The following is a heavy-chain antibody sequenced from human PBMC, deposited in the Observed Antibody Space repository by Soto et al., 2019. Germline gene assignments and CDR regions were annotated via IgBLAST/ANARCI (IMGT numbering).Heavy chain of an antibody. J-gene: IGHJ6*02. CDR1: GFTFSSYA. D-gene: IGHD6-13*01. CDR2: ISGSGGST. V-gene: IGHV3-23*01. CDR3: AKGRDSSSWPLDYYYYYGMDV. Sequence: GGSLRLSCAASGFTFSSYAMSWVRQAPGKGLEWVSAISGSGGSTYYADSVKGRFTISRDNSKNTLYLQMNSLRAEDTAVYYCAKGRDSSSWPLDYYYYYGMDVWGQGTTVTVSS.